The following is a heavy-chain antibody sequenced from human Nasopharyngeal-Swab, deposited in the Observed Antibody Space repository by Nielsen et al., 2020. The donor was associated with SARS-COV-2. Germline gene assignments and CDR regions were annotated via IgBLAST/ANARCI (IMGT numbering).Heavy chain of an antibody. CDR3: ARGHSRGYCSSTSCYTISY. CDR2: ISAYNGNT. CDR1: GYTFTSYG. D-gene: IGHD2-2*02. Sequence: ASVKVSCKASGYTFTSYGISWVRQAPGQGLEWMGWISAYNGNTNYAQKLQGRVTMTTDTSTSTAYMELRSLRSDDTAVYYCARGHSRGYCSSTSCYTISYWGQGTLVTVSS. J-gene: IGHJ4*02. V-gene: IGHV1-18*01.